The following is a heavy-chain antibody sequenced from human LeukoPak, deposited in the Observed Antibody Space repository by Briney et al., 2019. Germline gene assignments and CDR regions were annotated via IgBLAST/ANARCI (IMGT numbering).Heavy chain of an antibody. V-gene: IGHV4-4*02. CDR2: IHQSGST. J-gene: IGHJ4*02. Sequence: PSETLSLTCAVSGGSISSGNWWSWVRQPPGKGLEWIGEIHQSGSTNYNPSLKSRVTISVDNSKNQFSLKVRSVTAADTAVYYCWHSEYASGFDHWGQGTLVTVSS. CDR1: GGSISSGNW. D-gene: IGHD1-26*01. CDR3: WHSEYASGFDH.